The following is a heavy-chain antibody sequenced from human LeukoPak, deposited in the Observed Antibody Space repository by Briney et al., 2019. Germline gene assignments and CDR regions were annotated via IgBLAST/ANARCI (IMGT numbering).Heavy chain of an antibody. CDR1: GFTFGDTW. CDR3: ATSYDMGWLIGY. CDR2: IKQDGSEK. V-gene: IGHV3-7*03. D-gene: IGHD3/OR15-3a*01. J-gene: IGHJ4*02. Sequence: GGSLRLSCAASGFTFGDTWMNWVRQVPGQGLEWVANIKQDGSEKFYVASVKGRFTISRDNGKSSQYLQMNSLRAEDTALYYCATSYDMGWLIGYWGQGTLVTVSS.